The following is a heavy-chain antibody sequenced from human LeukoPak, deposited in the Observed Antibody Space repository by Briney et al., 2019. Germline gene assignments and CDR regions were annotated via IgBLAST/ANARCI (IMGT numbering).Heavy chain of an antibody. V-gene: IGHV3-30*04. CDR2: ISYDGSNK. CDR3: AREGYYGSGSYYSENYFDY. Sequence: PGGSLRLSCAASGFTFSSYAMHWVRQAPGKGLEWVAVISYDGSNKYYADSVKGRFTISRDNSENTLYLQMNSLRAEDTAVYYCAREGYYGSGSYYSENYFDYWGQGTLVTVSS. CDR1: GFTFSSYA. J-gene: IGHJ4*02. D-gene: IGHD3-10*01.